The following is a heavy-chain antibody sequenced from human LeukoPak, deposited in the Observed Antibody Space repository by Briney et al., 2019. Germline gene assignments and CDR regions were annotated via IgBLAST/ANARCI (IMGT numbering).Heavy chain of an antibody. J-gene: IGHJ4*02. D-gene: IGHD2-2*01. CDR3: AKEDCSSTSCSPDY. V-gene: IGHV3-30-3*01. Sequence: PGRSLRLSCAASGFTSSSYAMHWVRQAPGKGLEWVAVISYDGSNKYYADSVKGRFTISRDNSKNTLYLQMNSLRAEDTAVYYCAKEDCSSTSCSPDYWGQGTLVTVSS. CDR2: ISYDGSNK. CDR1: GFTSSSYA.